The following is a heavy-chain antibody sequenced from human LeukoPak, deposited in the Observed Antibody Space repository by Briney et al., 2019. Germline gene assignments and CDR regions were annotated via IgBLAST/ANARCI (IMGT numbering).Heavy chain of an antibody. V-gene: IGHV3-7*01. J-gene: IGHJ4*01. Sequence: GGSLRLSCAASGFTFGGYSMTWVRQAPGKGLEWVANINLDGSDTFYVGFVKGRFTISRDNADNSLYLQMNSLRAEDTAVYYCGRVIAGAIDYWGHGPLVTGYS. CDR2: INLDGSDT. CDR3: GRVIAGAIDY. D-gene: IGHD6-13*01. CDR1: GFTFGGYS.